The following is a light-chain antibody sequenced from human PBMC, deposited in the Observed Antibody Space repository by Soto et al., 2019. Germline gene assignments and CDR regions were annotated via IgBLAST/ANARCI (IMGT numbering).Light chain of an antibody. CDR3: QQLDSYPLT. V-gene: IGKV1-39*01. CDR2: AAS. Sequence: DIHMTQSPSALSASVGDRVTIACRASQSISSSLNWYQQTPGKAPKLLIYAASTLQSGVPSRFSGSGSGTDFTLTISSLQPEDFATYYCQQLDSYPLTFGGGTKVDIK. CDR1: QSISSS. J-gene: IGKJ4*01.